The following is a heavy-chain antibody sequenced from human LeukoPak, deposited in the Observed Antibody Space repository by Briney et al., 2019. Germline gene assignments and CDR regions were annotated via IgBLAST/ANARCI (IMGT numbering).Heavy chain of an antibody. J-gene: IGHJ4*02. Sequence: SETLSLTCAVSGYSISSGYYWGWIRQPPGKGLEWIGSIYHSGSTYYNPSLKSRVTISVDTSKNQFSLNLSSVTAADTAVYYCARLGDIVVVPAVYFDYWGQGTLVTVSS. V-gene: IGHV4-38-2*01. CDR2: IYHSGST. CDR1: GYSISSGYY. D-gene: IGHD2-2*01. CDR3: ARLGDIVVVPAVYFDY.